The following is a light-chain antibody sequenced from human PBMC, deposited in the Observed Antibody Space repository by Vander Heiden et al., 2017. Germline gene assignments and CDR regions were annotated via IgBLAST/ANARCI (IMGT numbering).Light chain of an antibody. CDR2: QDT. J-gene: IGLJ2*01. V-gene: IGLV3-1*01. Sequence: SSQLTQPPSVSVSPGQAATITCYGVPLGDQYVSCVHQRPGQSPLLVMYQDTKRPSGIPERFSGSNSGNTATLTISGTQAMDEGDFYCQSWANSTVLFGGGTKLTVL. CDR3: QSWANSTVL. CDR1: PLGDQY.